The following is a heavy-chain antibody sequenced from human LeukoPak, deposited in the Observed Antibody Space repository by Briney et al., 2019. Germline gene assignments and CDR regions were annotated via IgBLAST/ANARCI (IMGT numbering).Heavy chain of an antibody. J-gene: IGHJ6*03. V-gene: IGHV3-23*01. CDR3: ARRAAGTYYYYYMDV. CDR2: ISGSGGST. CDR1: GFTFSSYA. Sequence: GGSLRLSCAASGFTFSSYAMSWVRQAPGKGLEWVSAISGSGGSTYYADSVKGRFTISRDNSKNTLYLQMNSLRAEDTAVYYCARRAAGTYYYYYMDVWGKGTTVTVSS. D-gene: IGHD6-13*01.